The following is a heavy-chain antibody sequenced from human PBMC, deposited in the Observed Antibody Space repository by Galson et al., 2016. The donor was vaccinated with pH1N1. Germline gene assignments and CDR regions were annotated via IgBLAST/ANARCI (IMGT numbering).Heavy chain of an antibody. CDR2: ISRSGSTI. V-gene: IGHV3-48*03. CDR3: ARPAEQQWLVILPFGY. D-gene: IGHD6-19*01. J-gene: IGHJ4*02. CDR1: GFAFSSYE. Sequence: SLRLSCAASGFAFSSYEMNWVRQAPGKGLEWVSHISRSGSTIHYADSVKGRFTVSRYNAKNSLYLQMNSLRAEDTAVYYCARPAEQQWLVILPFGYWGQGILVTVSS.